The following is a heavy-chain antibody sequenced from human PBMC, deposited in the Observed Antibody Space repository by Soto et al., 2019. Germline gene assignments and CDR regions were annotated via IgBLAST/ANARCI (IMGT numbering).Heavy chain of an antibody. CDR2: IIPIHGTT. Sequence: QMEQSGAEVRKPGSSVKVSCKPSGGSLTSYPMAWVRQAPGQGFEWMGGIIPIHGTTEYAQKFQGRVTTTADESTNRATLELTGLTSEDTAVYYCARGWGLVSWGQGTVVTVSS. CDR3: ARGWGLVS. CDR1: GGSLTSYP. V-gene: IGHV1-69*01. D-gene: IGHD3-16*01. J-gene: IGHJ4*02.